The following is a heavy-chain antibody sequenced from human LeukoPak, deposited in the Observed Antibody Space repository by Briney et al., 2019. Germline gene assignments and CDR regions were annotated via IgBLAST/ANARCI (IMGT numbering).Heavy chain of an antibody. CDR3: ARRVEMATVLDAFDI. Sequence: GESLKISFKGSGYRFTSYWIGWVRPMPGKGLEWMGIIYPGDSDTRYSPSFQGQVTISADKSISTAYLQWSSLKASDSAMYYCARRVEMATVLDAFDIWGQGTMVTVSS. CDR1: GYRFTSYW. CDR2: IYPGDSDT. D-gene: IGHD5-24*01. V-gene: IGHV5-51*01. J-gene: IGHJ3*02.